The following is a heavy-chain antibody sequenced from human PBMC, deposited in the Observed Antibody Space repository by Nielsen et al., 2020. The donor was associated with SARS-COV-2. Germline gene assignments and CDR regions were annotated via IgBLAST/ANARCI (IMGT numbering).Heavy chain of an antibody. J-gene: IGHJ6*02. V-gene: IGHV3-30-3*01. D-gene: IGHD5-24*01. Sequence: WLRQPPGKGPEWVAVISYDGSNKYYADSVKGRFTISRDNSKNTLYLQMNSLRAEDTAVYYCARVPGRTRRDGYNSFITYYYYGMDVWGQGTTVTVSS. CDR3: ARVPGRTRRDGYNSFITYYYYGMDV. CDR2: ISYDGSNK.